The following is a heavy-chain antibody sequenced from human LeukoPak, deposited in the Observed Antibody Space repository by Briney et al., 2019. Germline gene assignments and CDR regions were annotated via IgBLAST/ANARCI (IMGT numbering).Heavy chain of an antibody. D-gene: IGHD2-15*01. CDR2: IIPILGIA. V-gene: IGHV1-69*04. Sequence: GASVKVSCKASGGTFSSYAISWVRQAPGQGREWMGMIIPILGIASYAQKFQGRVTISADKSTSTAYMELSSMRSEDTVVYYCARDNGRYCSGGSCHTNWFDHWGQGTLVTVSS. CDR1: GGTFSSYA. J-gene: IGHJ5*02. CDR3: ARDNGRYCSGGSCHTNWFDH.